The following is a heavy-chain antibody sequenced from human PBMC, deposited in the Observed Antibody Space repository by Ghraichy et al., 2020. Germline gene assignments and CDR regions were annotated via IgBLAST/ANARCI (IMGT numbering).Heavy chain of an antibody. CDR2: IYHSGST. CDR1: GYSISSGYY. D-gene: IGHD1-20*01. V-gene: IGHV4-38-2*02. Sequence: SETLSLTCAVSGYSISSGYYWGWIRQPPGKGLEWIGSIYHSGSTYYNPSLKSRVTISVDTSKNQFSLKLSSVTAADTAVYCCARDHPYNWKTGDHYNYYMDVWGKGTTVTVSS. J-gene: IGHJ6*03. CDR3: ARDHPYNWKTGDHYNYYMDV.